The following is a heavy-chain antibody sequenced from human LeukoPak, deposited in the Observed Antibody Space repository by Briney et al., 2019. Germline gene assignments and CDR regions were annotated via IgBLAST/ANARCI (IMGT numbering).Heavy chain of an antibody. CDR3: ARHQWLVYHFDY. CDR2: INHSGST. J-gene: IGHJ4*02. D-gene: IGHD6-19*01. V-gene: IGHV4-34*01. Sequence: PSETLSLTCAVYGGSFSGYYWSWIRQPPGKGLEWIGEINHSGSTNYDPSLKSRVTISVDTSKNQFSLKLSSVTAADTAVYYCARHQWLVYHFDYWGQGTLVTVSS. CDR1: GGSFSGYY.